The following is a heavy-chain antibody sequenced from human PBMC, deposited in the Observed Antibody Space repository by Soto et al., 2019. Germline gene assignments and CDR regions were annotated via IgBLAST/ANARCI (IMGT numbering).Heavy chain of an antibody. J-gene: IGHJ3*01. CDR2: IYYTGTT. D-gene: IGHD3-22*01. CDR1: GGSVTDINYF. CDR3: ARHEYVSSSYDLLDV. Sequence: SETLSLTCSVSGGSVTDINYFWAWIRQSPGKGLEWIANIYYTGTTFYNPSLRSRVSMTIDASKNRFSLNLSSVTASDTALYYCARHEYVSSSYDLLDVWGRGTMVTVS. V-gene: IGHV4-39*01.